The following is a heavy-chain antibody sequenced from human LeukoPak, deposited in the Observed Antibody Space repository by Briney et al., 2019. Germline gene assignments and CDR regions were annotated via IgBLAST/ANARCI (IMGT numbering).Heavy chain of an antibody. D-gene: IGHD4-23*01. V-gene: IGHV3-74*01. Sequence: GGTLRLSCAASGFTFSSYWMNWVRQAPGKGLVWVSRIASDGSSTTYADSVKGRFSISRGNAKNTLYLQMNSLRVEDTAVYYCARGRPHGNDYWGQGTLVTVSS. CDR3: ARGRPHGNDY. CDR1: GFTFSSYW. CDR2: IASDGSST. J-gene: IGHJ4*02.